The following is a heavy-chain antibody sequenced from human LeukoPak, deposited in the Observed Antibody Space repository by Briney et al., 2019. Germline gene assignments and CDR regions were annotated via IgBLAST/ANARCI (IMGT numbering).Heavy chain of an antibody. CDR2: INPNSGGT. CDR3: ARLGYISGSEY. V-gene: IGHV1-2*02. D-gene: IGHD6-19*01. CDR1: GYTFTAYY. J-gene: IGHJ4*02. Sequence: ASVKVSCKASGYTFTAYYIHWVRQAPGQGLEWMGWINPNSGGTNYAQKFQGRVTMTRDTSISTAYMELRRLRSDDTAVYYCARLGYISGSEYWGQGTLVTVSS.